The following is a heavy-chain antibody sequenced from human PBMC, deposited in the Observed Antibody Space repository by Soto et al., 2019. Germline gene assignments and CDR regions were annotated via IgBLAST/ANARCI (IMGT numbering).Heavy chain of an antibody. CDR3: ARLWELLDYYYGMDV. D-gene: IGHD1-26*01. J-gene: IGHJ6*02. CDR1: GYTFTGYY. Sequence: ASVKVSCKASGYTFTGYYMHWVRQAPGQGLEWMGWINPNSGGTNYAQKFQGRLTMTRDTSISTAYMELSRVRSDDTAVYYCARLWELLDYYYGMDVWGQGTTVTVS. V-gene: IGHV1-2*02. CDR2: INPNSGGT.